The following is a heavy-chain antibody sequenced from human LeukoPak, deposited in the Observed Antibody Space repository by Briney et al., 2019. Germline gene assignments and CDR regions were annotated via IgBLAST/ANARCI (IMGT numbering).Heavy chain of an antibody. J-gene: IGHJ6*03. CDR1: GGSFSGNC. CDR3: ARGRGATILGVVITRNYYIDV. CDR2: INHSGST. V-gene: IGHV4-34*01. Sequence: SETLSLTCAVYGGSFSGNCWNWVRQSPGKGLEWIGEINHSGSTNYNPSLKSRVRMSVDTSKNQFSLKLSSATAADTAVYYCARGRGATILGVVITRNYYIDVWGKGTTVSVSS. D-gene: IGHD3-3*01.